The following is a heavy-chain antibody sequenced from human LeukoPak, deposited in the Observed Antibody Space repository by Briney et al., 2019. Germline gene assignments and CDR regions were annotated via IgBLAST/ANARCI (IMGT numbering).Heavy chain of an antibody. CDR1: GYTFTSYA. CDR3: ARDVGLLSGSYLRDDAFDI. V-gene: IGHV7-4-1*02. Sequence: ASVKVSCKASGYTFTSYAMNWVRQAPGQGLEWMGWINTNTGNPTYAQGFTGRFVFSLDTSVSTAYLQISSLKAEDTAVYYCARDVGLLSGSYLRDDAFDIWGQGTMVTVSS. CDR2: INTNTGNP. D-gene: IGHD1-26*01. J-gene: IGHJ3*02.